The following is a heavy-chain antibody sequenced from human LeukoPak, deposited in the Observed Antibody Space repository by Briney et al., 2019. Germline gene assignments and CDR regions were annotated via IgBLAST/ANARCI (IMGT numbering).Heavy chain of an antibody. CDR3: ARGYYDYVWGSYRPHYYMDV. V-gene: IGHV4-34*01. CDR1: GGSFSGCY. D-gene: IGHD3-16*02. J-gene: IGHJ6*03. CDR2: INHSGST. Sequence: PSETLSLTCAVYGGSFSGCYRSWIRQPPGKGLEWIGEINHSGSTNYNPSLKSRVTISVDTSKNQFSLKLSSVTAADTAVYYCARGYYDYVWGSYRPHYYMDVWGKGTTVTVSS.